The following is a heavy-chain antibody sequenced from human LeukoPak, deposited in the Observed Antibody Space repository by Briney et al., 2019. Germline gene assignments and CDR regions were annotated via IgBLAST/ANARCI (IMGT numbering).Heavy chain of an antibody. CDR1: GFTVSSNY. D-gene: IGHD3-22*01. Sequence: GGSLRLSCAASGFTVSSNYMSWVRQAPGKGLEWVSVIYSGGSTYYADSVKGRFTISRDNSKNALYLQMNSLRAEDTAVYYCAGEKYYYDSSGYFDYWGQGTLVTVSS. V-gene: IGHV3-66*01. CDR3: AGEKYYYDSSGYFDY. J-gene: IGHJ4*02. CDR2: IYSGGST.